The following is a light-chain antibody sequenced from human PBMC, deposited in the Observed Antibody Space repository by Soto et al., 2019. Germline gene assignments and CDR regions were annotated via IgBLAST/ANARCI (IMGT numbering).Light chain of an antibody. J-gene: IGKJ1*01. CDR1: ETITTS. CDR2: DAS. CDR3: QQYGSYPRT. Sequence: DIQMTQSPSTLSASVGHGVTITCRASETITTSLAWYQQQPGTAPKVLIYDASTLQSGVPSRFSGSGSGTEFTLTISSLQPADFATYYCQQYGSYPRTFGQGTKVDIK. V-gene: IGKV1-5*01.